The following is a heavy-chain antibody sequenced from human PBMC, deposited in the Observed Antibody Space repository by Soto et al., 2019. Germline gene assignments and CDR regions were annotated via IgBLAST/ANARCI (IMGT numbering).Heavy chain of an antibody. CDR1: GFTFSSYS. CDR2: ISSSSSYI. J-gene: IGHJ4*01. Sequence: EVQLVESGGGLVKPGGSLRLSCAASGFTFSSYSMNWVRQAPGKGLEWVSSISSSSSYIYYADSVKGRFTISRDNAKKSRYLQMNSQRAEDTAVYYCARESVAELDYWGQGTLVTDSS. D-gene: IGHD6-19*01. CDR3: ARESVAELDY. V-gene: IGHV3-21*01.